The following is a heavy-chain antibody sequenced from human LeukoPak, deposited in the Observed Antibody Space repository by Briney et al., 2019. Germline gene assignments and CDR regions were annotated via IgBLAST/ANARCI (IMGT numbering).Heavy chain of an antibody. V-gene: IGHV3-21*01. CDR3: ARTADYGDYAYFDY. J-gene: IGHJ4*02. CDR1: GFTFSSYS. CDR2: ISSSISYI. D-gene: IGHD4-17*01. Sequence: GGSLRLSCAASGFTFSSYSMNWVRQAPGKGLEWVSYISSSISYIYYADSLKGRFTISRDNAKNSLYLQMNSLRAEDTAVYYCARTADYGDYAYFDYWGQGTLVTLSS.